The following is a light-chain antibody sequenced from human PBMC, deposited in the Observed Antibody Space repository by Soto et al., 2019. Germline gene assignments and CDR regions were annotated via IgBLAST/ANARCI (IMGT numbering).Light chain of an antibody. V-gene: IGKV3-15*01. Sequence: EIVMTQSPATLSVSPGERATLSCRASQSVGSNLAWYQQKPGQAPRLLIYGASTRATGIPARFSGSGSGTEFTLTISSLQSEDFAVYYCQQYNYWPPLYTFGQGTKLKIK. CDR2: GAS. J-gene: IGKJ2*01. CDR1: QSVGSN. CDR3: QQYNYWPPLYT.